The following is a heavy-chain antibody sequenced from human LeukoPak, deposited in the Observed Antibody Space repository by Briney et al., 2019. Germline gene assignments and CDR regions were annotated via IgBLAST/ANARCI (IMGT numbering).Heavy chain of an antibody. CDR1: GGSISSGSYY. J-gene: IGHJ4*02. CDR2: IYSSGST. D-gene: IGHD6-13*01. Sequence: SETLSLTCTVSGGSISSGSYYWSWIRQPAGKGLEWIGRIYSSGSTNYNPSLKSRVTISVDTSKNQFSLKLSSVTAADTAVYYCARAMGIYGSSWYDYWGQGTLVTVSS. CDR3: ARAMGIYGSSWYDY. V-gene: IGHV4-61*10.